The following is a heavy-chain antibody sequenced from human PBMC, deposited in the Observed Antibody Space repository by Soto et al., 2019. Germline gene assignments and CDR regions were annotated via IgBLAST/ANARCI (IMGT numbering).Heavy chain of an antibody. J-gene: IGHJ6*02. CDR2: IIPIFGTA. V-gene: IGHV1-69*06. CDR1: GGTFSSYA. D-gene: IGHD3-3*01. Sequence: QVQLVQSGAEVKKPGSSVKVSCKASGGTFSSYAISWVRQAPGQGLEWMGGIIPIFGTANYAQKFQGRVTITADKSTSTANMELSSLRSEDTAVYYCASPLSGYYDFWSGYYSGPDYYYYGMDVWGQGTTVTVSS. CDR3: ASPLSGYYDFWSGYYSGPDYYYYGMDV.